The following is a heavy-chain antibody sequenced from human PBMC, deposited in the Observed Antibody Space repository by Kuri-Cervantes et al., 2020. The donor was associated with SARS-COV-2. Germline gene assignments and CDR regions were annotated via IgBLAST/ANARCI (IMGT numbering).Heavy chain of an antibody. CDR1: GFTVSSNY. CDR2: IYSGGST. CDR3: ASGGPYYDFWSGLTYYYYYGMDV. J-gene: IGHJ6*02. D-gene: IGHD3-3*01. V-gene: IGHV3-53*01. Sequence: GGSLRLSCAASGFTVSSNYMSWVRQAPGKGLEWVSVIYSGGSTYYADSVKGRFTISRDNAKNTLYLQMNSLRAEDTAVYYCASGGPYYDFWSGLTYYYYYGMDVWGQGTTVTVSS.